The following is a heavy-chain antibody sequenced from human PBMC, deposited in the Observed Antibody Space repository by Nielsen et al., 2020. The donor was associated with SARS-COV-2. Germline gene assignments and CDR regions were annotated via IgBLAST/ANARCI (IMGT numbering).Heavy chain of an antibody. V-gene: IGHV3-21*01. CDR3: AREGGDSGSRYALDN. CDR2: ITSRSGYI. D-gene: IGHD1-26*01. Sequence: GESLKISCAASGFTFSSYAMSWVRQAPGKGLEWVSSITSRSGYIYYADSVRGRFTVSRDNAKNSLYLQMNSLRAEDTAVYYCAREGGDSGSRYALDNWGQGTPVTVSS. CDR1: GFTFSSYA. J-gene: IGHJ4*03.